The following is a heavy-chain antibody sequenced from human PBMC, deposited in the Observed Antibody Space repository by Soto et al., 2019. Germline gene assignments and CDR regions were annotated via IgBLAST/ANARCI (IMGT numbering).Heavy chain of an antibody. D-gene: IGHD3-3*01. V-gene: IGHV3-15*07. J-gene: IGHJ6*02. CDR3: PTASYYDVWSGYYTGGGYYYYYGMDV. CDR2: IQSKTDGGTT. CDR1: GFTFSNAW. Sequence: EVQLVESGGGLVKPGGSLRLSCAASGFTFSNAWMNWVRQALGKGLEWVGRIQSKTDGGTTDYAAPGKGRFTILRDDSKNTLYLQMNSLKTEDTAVYYCPTASYYDVWSGYYTGGGYYYYYGMDVWGQWTTVTVSS.